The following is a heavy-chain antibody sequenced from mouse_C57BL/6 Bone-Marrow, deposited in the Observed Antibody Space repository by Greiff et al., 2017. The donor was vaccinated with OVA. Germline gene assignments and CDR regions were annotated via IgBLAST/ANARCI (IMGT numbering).Heavy chain of an antibody. CDR3: ARHEDGYNASYFDY. D-gene: IGHD2-3*01. CDR1: GYAFSSSW. CDR2: IYPGDGDT. J-gene: IGHJ2*01. V-gene: IGHV1-82*01. Sequence: VKVVESGPELVKPGASVKISCKASGYAFSSSWMNWVQQRPGKGLEWIGRIYPGDGDTNYNGKFTGKATLTADKSSSTAYMQHSSLTAEDSAVYVCARHEDGYNASYFDYGGQGTTLTVSA.